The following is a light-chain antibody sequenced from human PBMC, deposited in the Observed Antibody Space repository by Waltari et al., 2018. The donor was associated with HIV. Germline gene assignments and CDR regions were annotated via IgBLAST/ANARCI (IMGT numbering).Light chain of an antibody. V-gene: IGLV9-49*01. Sequence: QPVLTQPPSASVSLGASVTLTCTLNSGYTNYEVDRNQQSPGKGPRFVMRGGIGGIVGATGDGVPDLFSVLSSGLKRYLTIKNIQEEDESDYYCGAGHGSGSKFVYVFATGTKVTV. J-gene: IGLJ1*01. CDR2: GGIGGIVG. CDR1: SGYTNYE. CDR3: GAGHGSGSKFVYV.